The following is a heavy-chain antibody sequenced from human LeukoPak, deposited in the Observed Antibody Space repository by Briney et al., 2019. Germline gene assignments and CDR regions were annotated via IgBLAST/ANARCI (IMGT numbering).Heavy chain of an antibody. CDR3: ARVSAWGPSFFDY. CDR1: GFTFSSYW. Sequence: GGSLRLSCAASGFTFSSYWMSWVRQAPGKGLEWVSVIYSGGSTYYADSVKGRFTISRDNSKNTLYLQMNSLRAEDTAVYYCARVSAWGPSFFDYWGQGTLVTVSS. J-gene: IGHJ4*02. CDR2: IYSGGST. V-gene: IGHV3-53*01. D-gene: IGHD3-16*01.